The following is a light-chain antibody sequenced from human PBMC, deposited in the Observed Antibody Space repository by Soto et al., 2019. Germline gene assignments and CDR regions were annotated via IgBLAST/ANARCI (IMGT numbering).Light chain of an antibody. V-gene: IGKV3-15*01. Sequence: EVGMTQSPATLSVSPGERATLSCRASRGIGSTLAWYQQKPGQTPRLLIYDTSTRATGVPARFIGSASGTEFTLTITSLQSEDFAIYYCQHYGTWPLAFGGGTRVENK. J-gene: IGKJ4*01. CDR1: RGIGST. CDR2: DTS. CDR3: QHYGTWPLA.